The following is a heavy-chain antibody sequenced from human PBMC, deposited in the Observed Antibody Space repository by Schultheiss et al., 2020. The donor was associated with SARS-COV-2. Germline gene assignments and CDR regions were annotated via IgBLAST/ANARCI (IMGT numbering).Heavy chain of an antibody. CDR2: ISSSSSTI. V-gene: IGHV3-48*04. CDR3: ARGSPLDWYFDL. CDR1: GFTFSNYA. J-gene: IGHJ2*01. Sequence: GGSLRLSCAASGFTFSNYAMHWVRQAPGKGLEWVSYISSSSSTIYYADSVKGRFTISRDNSKNTLYLHMNSLRVEDTGLYYCARGSPLDWYFDLWGRGTLVTVSS.